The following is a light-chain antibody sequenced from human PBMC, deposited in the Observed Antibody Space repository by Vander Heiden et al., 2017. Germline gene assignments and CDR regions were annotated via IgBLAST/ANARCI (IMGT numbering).Light chain of an antibody. CDR3: AAWDDSLNGEV. J-gene: IGLJ2*01. CDR2: YDD. Sequence: SALTHPPPVPEAPRPRVTISCSGSSSNIGSNAVNWYQQLPGKAPKLLIYYDDQRPSGVPDRFSGSKSGTSASLAISGLQSEDEADYYCAAWDDSLNGEVFGGGTKLTVL. V-gene: IGLV1-36*01. CDR1: SSNIGSNA.